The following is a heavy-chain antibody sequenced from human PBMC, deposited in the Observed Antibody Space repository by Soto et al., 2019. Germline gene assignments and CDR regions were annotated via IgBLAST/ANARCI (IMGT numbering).Heavy chain of an antibody. J-gene: IGHJ1*01. CDR3: ARSAKKTWLPDF. D-gene: IGHD5-12*01. V-gene: IGHV1-2*02. CDR2: MDPITGGT. CDR1: GYNLGAYY. Sequence: ASVKVSCKASGYNLGAYYTYWVRQAPGRGLEWVGLMDPITGGTDYEERLRDRVTITSDTSATTTYMELRSLRSEDTAVFYCARSAKKTWLPDFWGQGTLVTVSS.